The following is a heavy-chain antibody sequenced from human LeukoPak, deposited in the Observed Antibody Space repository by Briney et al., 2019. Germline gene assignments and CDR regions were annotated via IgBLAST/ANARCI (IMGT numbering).Heavy chain of an antibody. Sequence: GGSLRLSCAASGFTFSSFGMHWVRQPTGQGLEWVSAIGTASDTYYPGSVEGRFTLSRDNAKNSLYLQMNSLTAGDTAVYYCARGPPRGKYYYMDVWGKGTTVTVSS. CDR1: GFTFSSFG. J-gene: IGHJ6*03. V-gene: IGHV3-13*01. D-gene: IGHD1-1*01. CDR2: IGTASDT. CDR3: ARGPPRGKYYYMDV.